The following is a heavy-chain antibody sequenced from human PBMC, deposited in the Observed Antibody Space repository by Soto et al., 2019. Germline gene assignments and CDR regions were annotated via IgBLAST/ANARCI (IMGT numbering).Heavy chain of an antibody. J-gene: IGHJ4*02. V-gene: IGHV3-15*01. Sequence: PGGSLRLSCAASGFTFNNAWMSRVRQAPGTGLEWVGRIKSNADGGTADYNPPVKGRFTISRDDSKNTLFLHINSLKTEDTAVYYCTTGVATAKYYFDFWGQG. CDR1: GFTFNNAW. CDR2: IKSNADGGTA. CDR3: TTGVATAKYYFDF. D-gene: IGHD6-25*01.